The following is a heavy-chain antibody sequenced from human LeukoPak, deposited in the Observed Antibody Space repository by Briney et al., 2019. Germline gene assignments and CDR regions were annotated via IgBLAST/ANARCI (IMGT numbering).Heavy chain of an antibody. Sequence: GGSLRLSCAASGFTFSDYWMHWVRQAPGKGLVWVSHINADEDRAAYADSVKGRFTISRDNARNTLYLQMNSLRAEDTAVYYCARALWSGPVYYGMDVWGQGTTVTVSS. D-gene: IGHD3-10*01. CDR1: GFTFSDYW. V-gene: IGHV3-74*01. CDR3: ARALWSGPVYYGMDV. CDR2: INADEDRA. J-gene: IGHJ6*02.